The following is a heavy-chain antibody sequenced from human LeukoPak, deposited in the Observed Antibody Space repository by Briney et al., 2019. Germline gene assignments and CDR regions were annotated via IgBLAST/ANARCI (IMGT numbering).Heavy chain of an antibody. CDR2: IIPILGTA. CDR1: GGTFSSYA. V-gene: IGHV1-69*01. Sequence: ASVTVSCKASGGTFSSYAISWVRQAPGQGREWRGGIIPILGTANYAQKFQGRVTITAPEPTSTPYMELSSLRSEDTAVYYCASATIRAYAFDIWGQGTMVTVSS. D-gene: IGHD3-10*01. CDR3: ASATIRAYAFDI. J-gene: IGHJ3*02.